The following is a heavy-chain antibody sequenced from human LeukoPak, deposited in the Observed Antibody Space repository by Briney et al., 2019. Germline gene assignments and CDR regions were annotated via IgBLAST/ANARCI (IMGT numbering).Heavy chain of an antibody. CDR3: ARDTAYCGGDCYPGMFRGAFDI. CDR2: IYYSGST. D-gene: IGHD2-21*02. V-gene: IGHV4-59*01. J-gene: IGHJ3*02. Sequence: PSETLSLTCTVSGGSISSYYWSWIRQPPGKGLEWIGYIYYSGSTNYNPSLKSRVTISVDTSKNQFSLKLSSVTAADTAVYYCARDTAYCGGDCYPGMFRGAFDIWSQGTMVTVSS. CDR1: GGSISSYY.